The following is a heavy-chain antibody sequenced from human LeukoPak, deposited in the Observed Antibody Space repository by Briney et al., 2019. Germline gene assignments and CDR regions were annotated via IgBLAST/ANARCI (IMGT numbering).Heavy chain of an antibody. CDR1: GFTFNSYA. Sequence: PGGSLRLSCAASGFTFNSYAMIWVRQAPGKGLEWVSAISGSGGSTYYADSVKGRFTISRDNSKNTLYLQMNSLRAEDTAVYYCAKDRYAAAGYYYYYYMDVWGKGTTVTVSS. J-gene: IGHJ6*03. CDR3: AKDRYAAAGYYYYYYMDV. V-gene: IGHV3-23*01. CDR2: ISGSGGST. D-gene: IGHD6-13*01.